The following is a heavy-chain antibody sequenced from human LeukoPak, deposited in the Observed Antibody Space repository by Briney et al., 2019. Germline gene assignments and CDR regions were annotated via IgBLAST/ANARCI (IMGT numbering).Heavy chain of an antibody. CDR1: GYTFTGYY. CDR3: ARTFGYCSGGSCYLDN. V-gene: IGHV1-2*04. CDR2: INPNSGGT. D-gene: IGHD2-15*01. Sequence: ASVKVSCKASGYTFTGYYMHWVRQAPGQGLEWMGWINPNSGGTNYAQKFQGWVTMTRDTSISTAYMELSRLRSDDTAVYHCARTFGYCSGGSCYLDNWGQGTLVTVSS. J-gene: IGHJ4*02.